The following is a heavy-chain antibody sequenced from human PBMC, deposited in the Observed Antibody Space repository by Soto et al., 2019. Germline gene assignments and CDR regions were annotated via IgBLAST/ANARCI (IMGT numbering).Heavy chain of an antibody. V-gene: IGHV4-59*08. D-gene: IGHD2-15*01. CDR1: GGSISSYY. CDR3: ARHPRRRMGYCSGGSCPIDY. CDR2: IYYSGST. J-gene: IGHJ4*02. Sequence: SETLSLTCTVPGGSISSYYWSWIRQPPGKGLEWIGYIYYSGSTNYNPSLKSRVTISVDTSKNQFSLKLSSVTAADTAVYYCARHPRRRMGYCSGGSCPIDYWGQGTLVTVSS.